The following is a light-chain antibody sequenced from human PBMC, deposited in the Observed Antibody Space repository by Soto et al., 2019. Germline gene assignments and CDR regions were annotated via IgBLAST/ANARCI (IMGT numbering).Light chain of an antibody. J-gene: IGKJ5*01. V-gene: IGKV1-39*01. Sequence: DIKLPRSPSSRAASVGGRVSIACRASQSISSYLNWYQQKPGKAPKLLIYAASSLQSVVPSRFGGSGSGTDFAFIISSLQPEEFATHYCQRSYSTAITHGQGTRLEIK. CDR2: AAS. CDR1: QSISSY. CDR3: QRSYSTAIT.